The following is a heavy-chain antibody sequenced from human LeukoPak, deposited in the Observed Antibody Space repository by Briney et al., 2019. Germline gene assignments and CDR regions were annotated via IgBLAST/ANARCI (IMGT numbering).Heavy chain of an antibody. V-gene: IGHV1-24*01. CDR1: GYTLTELS. CDR3: ATSYYYGSGSYYQEAFDI. J-gene: IGHJ3*02. D-gene: IGHD3-10*01. Sequence: ASVEVSCKVSGYTLTELSMHWVRQAPGEGLEWMGGFDPEDGETIYAQKFQGRVTMTEDTSTDTAYMELSSLRSEDTAVYYCATSYYYGSGSYYQEAFDIWGQGTMVTVSS. CDR2: FDPEDGET.